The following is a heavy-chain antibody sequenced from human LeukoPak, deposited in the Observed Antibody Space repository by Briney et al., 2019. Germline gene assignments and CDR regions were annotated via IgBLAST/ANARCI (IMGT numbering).Heavy chain of an antibody. Sequence: GSLRLSCAASGXTFSSYAMSWVRQAPGKGLEWVSAISGSGGSTYYADSGKGRFTIYRDNYKNKLYLQMNSLRAEDTAVYYCAKGRSSGWYYFDYWGQGTLVTVSS. D-gene: IGHD6-19*01. CDR2: ISGSGGST. CDR1: GXTFSSYA. CDR3: AKGRSSGWYYFDY. J-gene: IGHJ4*02. V-gene: IGHV3-23*01.